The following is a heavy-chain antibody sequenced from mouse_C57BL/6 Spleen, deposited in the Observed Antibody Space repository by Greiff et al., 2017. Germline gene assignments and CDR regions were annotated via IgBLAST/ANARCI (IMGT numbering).Heavy chain of an antibody. CDR1: GYTFTSYW. CDR3: ARGGRLLPDV. Sequence: QVQLQQPGTELVKPGASVKLSCKASGYTFTSYWMHWVKQRPGQGLAWIGNINPSNGGPNYNEKFKSKATLTVDKSSSTAYMQLSSLTSEDSAVYYCARGGRLLPDVWGTGTTVTVSS. D-gene: IGHD1-1*02. V-gene: IGHV1-53*01. CDR2: INPSNGGP. J-gene: IGHJ1*03.